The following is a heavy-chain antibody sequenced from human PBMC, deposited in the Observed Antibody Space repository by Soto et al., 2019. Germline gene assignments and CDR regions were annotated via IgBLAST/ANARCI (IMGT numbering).Heavy chain of an antibody. CDR2: ISGSGGST. Sequence: GGSLRLSCAASGFTFSSYAMSWVRQAPGKGLEWVSAISGSGGSTYYADSVKGRFTISRDNSKNTLYLQMNSLRAEDTAVYYCAKFTAYGDYDLYYFDYWGQGTLVTVSS. D-gene: IGHD4-17*01. CDR1: GFTFSSYA. J-gene: IGHJ4*02. V-gene: IGHV3-23*01. CDR3: AKFTAYGDYDLYYFDY.